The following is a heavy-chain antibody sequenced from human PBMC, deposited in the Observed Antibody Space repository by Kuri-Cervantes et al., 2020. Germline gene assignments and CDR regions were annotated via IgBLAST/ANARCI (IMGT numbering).Heavy chain of an antibody. CDR2: INHSGST. CDR3: ATAGANWGLNHFDS. J-gene: IGHJ4*02. D-gene: IGHD7-27*01. V-gene: IGHV4-34*01. Sequence: SETLSLTCAVYGGSFRGYYWNWIRQPPGKGLEWIGEINHSGSTNYNPSLKSRVTISVDTSKNQFSLKLSSVTAADTAVYYCATAGANWGLNHFDSWGQGTLVTVSS. CDR1: GGSFRGYY.